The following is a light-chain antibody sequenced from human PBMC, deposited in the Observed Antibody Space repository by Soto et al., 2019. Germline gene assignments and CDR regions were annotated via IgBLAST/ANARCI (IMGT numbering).Light chain of an antibody. CDR3: QQYNSWLWT. CDR2: GAS. Sequence: EIVMKQSPATLSLSPGERATLSCRASQSVGKYLVWYQQKPGQAPRRLIYGASIRATGIPDRFSGSGSGTEFTLIISSLQSEDSAVYYCQQYNSWLWTFGQGTMVDIK. CDR1: QSVGKY. V-gene: IGKV3D-15*01. J-gene: IGKJ1*01.